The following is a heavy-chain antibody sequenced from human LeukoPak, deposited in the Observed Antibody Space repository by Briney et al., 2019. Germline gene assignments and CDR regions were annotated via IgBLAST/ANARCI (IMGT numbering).Heavy chain of an antibody. Sequence: GESRKISCKGSVYTFSNYWIGWVRQMPGKGLEWMGIIYPGDSDTRYSPSFQGQVTISADKSITTAYLQWRSLKASDTAIYYCARHTLERRKDNAFDIWGQGTMITVSS. V-gene: IGHV5-51*01. J-gene: IGHJ3*02. CDR1: VYTFSNYW. CDR3: ARHTLERRKDNAFDI. D-gene: IGHD3-16*01. CDR2: IYPGDSDT.